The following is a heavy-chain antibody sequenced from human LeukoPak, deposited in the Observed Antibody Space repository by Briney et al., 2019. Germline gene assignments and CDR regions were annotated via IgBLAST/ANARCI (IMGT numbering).Heavy chain of an antibody. D-gene: IGHD2-8*01. V-gene: IGHV4-34*01. CDR3: ARIRCGHTNGICYNY. J-gene: IGHJ4*02. CDR1: GVSFSGYY. CDR2: INHSGGT. Sequence: SETLSLTCAVYGVSFSGYYWSWIRQPPGKGLEWIGEINHSGGTKYNPSLKSRVTISIDTPENQFSLKLSAVTAADRAVYYCARIRCGHTNGICYNYWGQGTLVTVSS.